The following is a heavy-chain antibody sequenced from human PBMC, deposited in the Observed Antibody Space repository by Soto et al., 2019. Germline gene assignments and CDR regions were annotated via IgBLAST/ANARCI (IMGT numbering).Heavy chain of an antibody. J-gene: IGHJ5*02. CDR2: IYYSGST. Sequence: QVQLQESGPGLVKPSETLSLTCTVSGGSISSYYWSWIRQPPGKGLEWIGYIYYSGSTNYNPSLESRFTISVATSKNGFSLKLSSVTAADTAVYYCAGRAGYSSWNWFDPWGQGTLVTVSS. V-gene: IGHV4-59*08. CDR1: GGSISSYY. CDR3: AGRAGYSSWNWFDP. D-gene: IGHD6-6*01.